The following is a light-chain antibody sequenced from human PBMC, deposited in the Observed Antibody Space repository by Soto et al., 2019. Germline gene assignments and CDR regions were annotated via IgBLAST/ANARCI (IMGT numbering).Light chain of an antibody. Sequence: EIVMTQSPGTLSLSPGEGATLSCRASQSVRSYLAWYQQKPGQAPRLLIYDTSNRATGIPARFSGSGSGTDFTLTISSLEPEDFAVYYCQQRSNWPITFGQGTRLEIK. CDR3: QQRSNWPIT. CDR2: DTS. V-gene: IGKV3-11*01. CDR1: QSVRSY. J-gene: IGKJ5*01.